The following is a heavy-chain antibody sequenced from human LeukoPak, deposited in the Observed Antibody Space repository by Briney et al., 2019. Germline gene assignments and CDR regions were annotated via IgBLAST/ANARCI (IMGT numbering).Heavy chain of an antibody. Sequence: PSETLSLTCAVYGGSFSGYYWSWIRQPPGKGLEWIGEINHSGSTNYNPSLKSRVTISVDTSKNQFSLKLSSVTAADTAVYYCARAGIGVAGNRGEIDHWGQGTLVTVSS. J-gene: IGHJ4*02. D-gene: IGHD6-19*01. V-gene: IGHV4-34*01. CDR2: INHSGST. CDR3: ARAGIGVAGNRGEIDH. CDR1: GGSFSGYY.